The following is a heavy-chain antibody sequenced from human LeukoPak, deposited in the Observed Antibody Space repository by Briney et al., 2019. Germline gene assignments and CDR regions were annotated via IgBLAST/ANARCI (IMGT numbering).Heavy chain of an antibody. V-gene: IGHV1-69*06. CDR1: GGTFSSYA. CDR3: ASWDALGNWFDP. D-gene: IGHD1-26*01. J-gene: IGHJ5*02. CDR2: IIPIFGTA. Sequence: GASVKVSCKASGGTFSSYAISWVRQAPGQGLEWMGGIIPIFGTANYAQKFQGRVTITADKSTSTAYMELSSLRSEDTAVYYCASWDALGNWFDPWGQGTLVTVSS.